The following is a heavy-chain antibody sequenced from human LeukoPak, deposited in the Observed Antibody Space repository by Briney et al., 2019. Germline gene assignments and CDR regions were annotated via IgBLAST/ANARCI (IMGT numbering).Heavy chain of an antibody. Sequence: PGGSLRLSCATSGFTFSSYAMNWVRQAPGKGLEWASVISGSGGNTYYADSVKGRFTISRDNSKNTLYLQMNSLRAEDTAVYYCAKHQGSIIQRHDAFDIWGQGTMVTVSS. D-gene: IGHD2/OR15-2a*01. CDR1: GFTFSSYA. CDR3: AKHQGSIIQRHDAFDI. J-gene: IGHJ3*02. V-gene: IGHV3-23*01. CDR2: ISGSGGNT.